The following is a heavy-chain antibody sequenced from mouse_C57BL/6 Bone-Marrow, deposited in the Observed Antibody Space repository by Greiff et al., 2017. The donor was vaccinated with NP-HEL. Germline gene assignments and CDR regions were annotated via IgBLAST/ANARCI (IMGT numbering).Heavy chain of an antibody. CDR2: ISSGGSYI. CDR1: GFTFSSYG. V-gene: IGHV5-6*02. D-gene: IGHD1-1*01. J-gene: IGHJ2*01. CDR3: ERAVGY. Sequence: DVMLVESGGDLVKPGGSLKLSCAASGFTFSSYGMFWVRQTPDKRLEWVATISSGGSYIYYPDSVKGRFTISRDNAKNTLYLQMRSLKAEDTAMYYCERAVGYWGQGTTLTVSS.